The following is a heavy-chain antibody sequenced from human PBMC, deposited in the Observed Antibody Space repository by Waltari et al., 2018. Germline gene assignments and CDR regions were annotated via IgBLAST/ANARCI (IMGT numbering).Heavy chain of an antibody. V-gene: IGHV3-21*01. CDR2: ISSSSSYI. J-gene: IGHJ4*02. CDR3: ARDRIAAAGGYYFDY. CDR1: GFTFSRYS. Sequence: EVQLVESGGGLVKPGGSLRLSCAASGFTFSRYSLNWVRQAPGKGLEWVSSISSSSSYIYYADSVKGRFTISRDNAKNSLYLQMNSLRAEDTAVYYCARDRIAAAGGYYFDYWGQGTLVTVSS. D-gene: IGHD6-13*01.